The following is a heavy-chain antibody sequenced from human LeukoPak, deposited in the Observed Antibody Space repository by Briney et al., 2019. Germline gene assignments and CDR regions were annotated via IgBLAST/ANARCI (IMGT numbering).Heavy chain of an antibody. CDR1: GGSISSYY. Sequence: PSETLSLTCTVSGGSISSYYWSWIRQPAGKGLEWIGRIYTSGSTNYNPALKSRVTMPVDTSKNQFSLKLSSVTAADTAVYYCARERVWFGRRSNFDPWGRGTLVTVSS. V-gene: IGHV4-4*07. CDR3: ARERVWFGRRSNFDP. D-gene: IGHD3-10*01. CDR2: IYTSGST. J-gene: IGHJ5*02.